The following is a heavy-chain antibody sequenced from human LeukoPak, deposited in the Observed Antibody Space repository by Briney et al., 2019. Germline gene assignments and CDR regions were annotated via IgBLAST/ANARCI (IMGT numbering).Heavy chain of an antibody. CDR3: AREALVALLDY. CDR2: TKQDGSDK. Sequence: GGSLRLSCAASGFTFSSYWMSWVRQTPGKGLEWVANTKQDGSDKYYGDSAKGRFTISRDNAKNSLYLQMNSLRAEDTAVYYCAREALVALLDYWGQGTLVTVFS. V-gene: IGHV3-7*01. J-gene: IGHJ4*02. CDR1: GFTFSSYW.